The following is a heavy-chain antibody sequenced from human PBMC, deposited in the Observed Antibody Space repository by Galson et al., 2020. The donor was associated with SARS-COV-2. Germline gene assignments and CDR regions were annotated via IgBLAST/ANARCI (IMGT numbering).Heavy chain of an antibody. CDR1: GYTFGNYG. D-gene: IGHD7-27*01. CDR2: ISAYRGNT. CDR3: VRDVTGDPYWYLDL. Sequence: ASVKVSCKASGYTFGNYGFSWLRQAPGQGLEWMGWISAYRGNTNYAEKFQDRVSMTTDTSTSTAYMELRSLRSDDTAVYYCVRDVTGDPYWYLDLWGRGTLVTVSS. J-gene: IGHJ2*01. V-gene: IGHV1-18*01.